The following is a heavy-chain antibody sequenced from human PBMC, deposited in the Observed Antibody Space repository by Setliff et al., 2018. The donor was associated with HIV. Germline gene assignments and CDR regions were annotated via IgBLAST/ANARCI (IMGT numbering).Heavy chain of an antibody. V-gene: IGHV4-39*07. CDR3: ARGRGGDYFDS. Sequence: SETLSLTCTVSGDSFSNSDYYWAWIRQPPGKGLEWIATIYNSGSTYYNPSLTTRVTISVDTSKNQISLKVNSVTAADTAVYFRARGRGGDYFDSWGQGTLVTVSS. CDR1: GDSFSNSDYY. CDR2: IYNSGST. J-gene: IGHJ4*02.